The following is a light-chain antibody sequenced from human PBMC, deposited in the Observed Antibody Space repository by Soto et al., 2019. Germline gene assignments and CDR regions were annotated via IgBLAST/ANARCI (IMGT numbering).Light chain of an antibody. J-gene: IGKJ3*01. CDR2: AAS. Sequence: DIQLTQSPSFLSASVGDRVTITCRASQGISSYLAWYQQKPGKAPKLLIYAASTLQSGVPSRFSGSGSGTDFTLTISRLEPEDFAVYYCQQSRTFGPGTKVDIK. CDR1: QGISSY. CDR3: QQSRT. V-gene: IGKV1-9*01.